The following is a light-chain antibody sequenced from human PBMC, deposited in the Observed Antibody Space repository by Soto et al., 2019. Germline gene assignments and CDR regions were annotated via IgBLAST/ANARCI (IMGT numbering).Light chain of an antibody. CDR1: QATSSY. CDR3: QKYHSAPFT. Sequence: DIQMTQSPSSLSASVGDRVTITCRASQATSSYLAWYQQKPGKVPKLLIYAASTLQSGVPSRFSGSGYGTDFTLTISSLQPEDVGSYYCQKYHSAPFTFGPGIKVDIK. J-gene: IGKJ3*01. CDR2: AAS. V-gene: IGKV1-27*01.